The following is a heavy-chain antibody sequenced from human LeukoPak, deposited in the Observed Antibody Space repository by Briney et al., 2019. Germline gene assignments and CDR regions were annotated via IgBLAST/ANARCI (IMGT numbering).Heavy chain of an antibody. CDR1: GGSISSYY. J-gene: IGHJ4*02. CDR3: ARTYYYDSSGYPYFDY. Sequence: PSETLSLTCTVSGGSISSYYWSWIRQPPGKGLEWIGSIYYSGSTNYNPSLKSRVTISVDTSKNQFSLKLSSVTAADTAVYYCARTYYYDSSGYPYFDYWGQGTLVTVSS. CDR2: IYYSGST. D-gene: IGHD3-22*01. V-gene: IGHV4-59*01.